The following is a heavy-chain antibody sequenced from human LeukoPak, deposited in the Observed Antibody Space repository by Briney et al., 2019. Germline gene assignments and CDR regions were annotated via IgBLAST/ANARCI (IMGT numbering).Heavy chain of an antibody. CDR3: AREGSVTFDY. Sequence: KTGGSLRLSCAASGFTFSSYSMNWVRQAPGKGLEWVSSISSSSSYIYYADSVKGRFTISRDNAKNSLYLQMNSLRAEDTAVYYCAREGSVTFDYWGQGTLVTVSS. J-gene: IGHJ4*02. CDR1: GFTFSSYS. V-gene: IGHV3-21*01. D-gene: IGHD4-17*01. CDR2: ISSSSSYI.